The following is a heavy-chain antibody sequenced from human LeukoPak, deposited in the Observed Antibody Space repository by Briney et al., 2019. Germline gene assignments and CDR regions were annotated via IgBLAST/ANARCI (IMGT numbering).Heavy chain of an antibody. CDR1: GLAFSSYD. Sequence: GGSLRLSCAASGLAFSSYDMHWVRQAPGKGLECVSTIGTASETFYPDSVKGRSTVSRENAKSSVHLQMNSLRAGDTAVYYCARTTVNDAFDLWGQGTMVTVSS. CDR3: ARTTVNDAFDL. J-gene: IGHJ3*01. D-gene: IGHD4-17*01. V-gene: IGHV3-13*01. CDR2: IGTASET.